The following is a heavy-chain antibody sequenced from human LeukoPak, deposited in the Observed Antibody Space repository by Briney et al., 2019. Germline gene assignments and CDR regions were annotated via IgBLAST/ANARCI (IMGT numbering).Heavy chain of an antibody. D-gene: IGHD3-22*01. CDR2: INPNSGGT. J-gene: IGHJ4*02. V-gene: IGHV1-2*06. CDR1: GYSFTDYY. Sequence: ASVKVSCKASGYSFTDYYMHWVRQAPGQGLEWMGRINPNSGGTNYAQRFQARVTMTRDTSISTAYMELSRLRSDDTALYYCARAAYYYDGSGYYLGDWGQGTLVTVSS. CDR3: ARAAYYYDGSGYYLGD.